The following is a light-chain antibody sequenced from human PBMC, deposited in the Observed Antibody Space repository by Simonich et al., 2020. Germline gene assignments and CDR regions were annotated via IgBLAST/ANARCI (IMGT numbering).Light chain of an antibody. Sequence: DIQMTQSPSTLSASVGDSVTISCRASQSISSWLAWYQQKPGKAPKLLIYKASSLESGVPSRFSGSGSGTEFTRTISSLQPDDFATYYCQQYNSYLYTFGQGTKLGIK. CDR3: QQYNSYLYT. CDR2: KAS. V-gene: IGKV1-5*03. J-gene: IGKJ2*01. CDR1: QSISSW.